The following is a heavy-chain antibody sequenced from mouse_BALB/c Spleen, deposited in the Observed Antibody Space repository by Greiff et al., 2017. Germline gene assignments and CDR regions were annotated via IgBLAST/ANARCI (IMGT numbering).Heavy chain of an antibody. CDR3: ARDQIYYDYDGYYFDY. J-gene: IGHJ2*01. CDR1: GYTFTNYW. D-gene: IGHD2-4*01. CDR2: IYPGGGYT. V-gene: IGHV1-63*02. Sequence: VQLQQSGAELVRPGTSVKISCKASGYTFTNYWLGWVKQRPGHGLEWIGDIYPGGGYTNYNEKFKGKATLTADTSSSTAYMQLSSLTSEDSAVYFCARDQIYYDYDGYYFDYWGQGTTPTVSS.